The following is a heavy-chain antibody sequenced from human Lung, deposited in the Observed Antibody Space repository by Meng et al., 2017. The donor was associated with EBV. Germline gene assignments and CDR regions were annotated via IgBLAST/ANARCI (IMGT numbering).Heavy chain of an antibody. Sequence: QVQWVQCGVELKKPGASVKVSCKASGYTFTRYPMDWVRQAPGQGLEWMGWISTNTGNPTYAQGFTGRFVFSVDTSVSTAYLQISSLKAEDTAVYYCGTLKYTSGFYGPAYWGQGALVTVSS. CDR2: ISTNTGNP. D-gene: IGHD6-19*01. V-gene: IGHV7-4-1*02. J-gene: IGHJ4*02. CDR1: GYTFTRYP. CDR3: GTLKYTSGFYGPAY.